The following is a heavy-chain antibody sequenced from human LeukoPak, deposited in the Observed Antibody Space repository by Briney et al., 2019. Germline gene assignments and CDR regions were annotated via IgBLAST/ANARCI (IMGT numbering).Heavy chain of an antibody. J-gene: IGHJ3*02. Sequence: GASVRVSCTASGGTFSSYAISWVRQAPGKGLEWVSVIYSGGSTYYADSVKGRFTISRDNSKNTLYLQMNSLRAEDTAVYYCAREGPKLDAFDIWGQGTMVTVSS. CDR1: GGTFSSYA. D-gene: IGHD3/OR15-3a*01. CDR2: IYSGGST. CDR3: AREGPKLDAFDI. V-gene: IGHV3-53*01.